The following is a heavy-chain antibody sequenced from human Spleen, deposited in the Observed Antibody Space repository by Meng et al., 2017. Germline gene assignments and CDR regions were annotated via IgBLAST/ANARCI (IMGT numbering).Heavy chain of an antibody. J-gene: IGHJ5*02. V-gene: IGHV4-39*01. CDR3: VRSSGWVRTGFDP. CDR1: GGSISTSGYY. Sequence: QPQLQESGPGLVNLSEALSLTYSVSGGSISTSGYYWGWIRQPPGKGLEWIGRIGHSGITYYTPSLKSRVTVSIDTSKSQFSLKLTSVTAADTAVYYCVRSSGWVRTGFDPWGQGTLVTVSS. CDR2: IGHSGIT. D-gene: IGHD6-19*01.